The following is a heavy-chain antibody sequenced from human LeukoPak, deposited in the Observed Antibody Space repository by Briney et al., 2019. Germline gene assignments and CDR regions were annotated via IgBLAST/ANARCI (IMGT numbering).Heavy chain of an antibody. Sequence: ASVKVSCKASGYTFTSYAMHWVRQAPGQRLEWMGWINAGNGNTKYSQKFQGRVTFTRDTSASTAYMELSSLRSEDTAVYYCARRYSSSWYAPFDYWGQGTLVTVSS. D-gene: IGHD6-13*01. V-gene: IGHV1-3*01. CDR2: INAGNGNT. CDR1: GYTFTSYA. J-gene: IGHJ4*02. CDR3: ARRYSSSWYAPFDY.